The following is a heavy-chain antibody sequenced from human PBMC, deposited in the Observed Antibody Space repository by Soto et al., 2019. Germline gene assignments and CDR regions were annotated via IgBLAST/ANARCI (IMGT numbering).Heavy chain of an antibody. D-gene: IGHD2-15*01. CDR1: GGSISSYY. CDR3: ARQSCSGGSCYFGRNYYYYMDV. V-gene: IGHV4-59*08. Sequence: SETLSLTCTVSGGSISSYYWSWIRQPPGKGLEWIGYIYYSGSTNYNPSLKSRVTISVDTSKNQFSLKLSSVTAADTAVYYCARQSCSGGSCYFGRNYYYYMDVWGKGTTVTVSS. J-gene: IGHJ6*03. CDR2: IYYSGST.